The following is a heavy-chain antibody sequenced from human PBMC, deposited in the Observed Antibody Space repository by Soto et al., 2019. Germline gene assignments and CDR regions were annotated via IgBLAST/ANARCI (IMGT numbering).Heavy chain of an antibody. CDR2: IYPDDSNT. CDR1: GCGFTSYW. V-gene: IGHV5-51*01. D-gene: IGHD1-1*01. Sequence: PGESLKISCKASGCGFTSYWIGWVRQLPGKGLEWMGVIYPDDSNTIYSPSFQGQVTISADKSITTAYLDWSSLRASDTAMYYCARQDGYYRSYYYGMDVWGQGTSVTVSS. CDR3: ARQDGYYRSYYYGMDV. J-gene: IGHJ6*02.